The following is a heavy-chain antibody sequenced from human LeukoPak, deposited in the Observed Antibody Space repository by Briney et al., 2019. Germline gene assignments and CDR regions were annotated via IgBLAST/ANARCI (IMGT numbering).Heavy chain of an antibody. Sequence: KPSETLSLTCTVSGGSISSYYWSWIRQPPGKGLEWIGYIYYSGSTNYNPSLKSRVTISVDTSKNQFSLKLSSVTAADTAVYYCARALYYYDSSGYFGADYYYMDVWGKGTTVTISS. CDR3: ARALYYYDSSGYFGADYYYMDV. V-gene: IGHV4-59*01. CDR2: IYYSGST. D-gene: IGHD3-22*01. CDR1: GGSISSYY. J-gene: IGHJ6*03.